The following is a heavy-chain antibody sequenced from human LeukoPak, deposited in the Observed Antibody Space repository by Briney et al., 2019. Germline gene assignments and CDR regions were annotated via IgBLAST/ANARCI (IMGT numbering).Heavy chain of an antibody. J-gene: IGHJ6*03. CDR3: ATLTGSSSGWFEYYYMDV. CDR2: FDPEDGET. CDR1: GYTLTELS. D-gene: IGHD6-19*01. Sequence: ASVKVSCKVSGYTLTELSMHWVRQAPGKGLEWMGGFDPEDGETIYAQKFQGRVTMTEDTSTDTAYMELSSLRSEDTAVYYCATLTGSSSGWFEYYYMDVWGKGTTVTISS. V-gene: IGHV1-24*01.